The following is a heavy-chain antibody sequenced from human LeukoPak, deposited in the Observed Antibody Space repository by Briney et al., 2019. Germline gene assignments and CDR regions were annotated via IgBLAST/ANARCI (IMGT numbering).Heavy chain of an antibody. Sequence: GGSLRLSCAASGFTFSSYGMHWVRQAPGKGLEWVAVIWYDGSNKYYADSVKGRFTISRDNSKNTLYLQMNSLRAEDTAVYYCARDTGTGFWSGYHDYFDSWGQGALVTVSS. V-gene: IGHV3-33*08. CDR2: IWYDGSNK. D-gene: IGHD3-3*01. J-gene: IGHJ4*02. CDR3: ARDTGTGFWSGYHDYFDS. CDR1: GFTFSSYG.